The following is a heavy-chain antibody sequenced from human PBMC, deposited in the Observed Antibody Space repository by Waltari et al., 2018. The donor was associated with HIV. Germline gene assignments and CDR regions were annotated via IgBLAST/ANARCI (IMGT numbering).Heavy chain of an antibody. CDR2: IYHRGSP. V-gene: IGHV4-59*02. D-gene: IGHD3-22*01. CDR3: ARDKMFDYDSVGNEFWGNYYVMDV. J-gene: IGHJ6*02. Sequence: QVQLHESGPGLIKPSETLSLNCTVSGGTVSREYWSWVRLSPGKRLEWIGYIYHRGSPTYNPSLKSRASISMDTARRQISLKLTSVTVADAAIYYCARDKMFDYDSVGNEFWGNYYVMDVWGQGTTVIVSS. CDR1: GGTVSREY.